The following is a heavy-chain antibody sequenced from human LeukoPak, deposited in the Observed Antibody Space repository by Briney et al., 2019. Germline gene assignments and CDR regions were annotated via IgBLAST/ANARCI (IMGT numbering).Heavy chain of an antibody. CDR2: IYHSGST. V-gene: IGHV4-38-2*02. D-gene: IGHD3-10*01. CDR1: GYSISSGYY. CDR3: ARRARRWFGELSQFDY. Sequence: SETLSLTCTVSGYSISSGYYWGWVRQPPGKGLEWIGSIYHSGSTYYNPSLKSRVTISVDTSKNQFSLKLSSVTAADTAVYYCARRARRWFGELSQFDYWGQGTLVTVSS. J-gene: IGHJ4*02.